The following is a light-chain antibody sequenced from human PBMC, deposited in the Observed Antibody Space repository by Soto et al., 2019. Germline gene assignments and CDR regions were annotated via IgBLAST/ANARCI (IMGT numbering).Light chain of an antibody. J-gene: IGLJ1*01. CDR1: SSDVDTYNY. CDR2: DVS. Sequence: QSALTQPASVSGSPGQSITISCSGISSDVDTYNYVSWYQLHPGEAPKVMIYDVSSRPSGVSNRFSGSRSGNTASLPISGLQAEDEAHYYCCSLTTGSTRYVFGTGTKLTVL. V-gene: IGLV2-14*03. CDR3: CSLTTGSTRYV.